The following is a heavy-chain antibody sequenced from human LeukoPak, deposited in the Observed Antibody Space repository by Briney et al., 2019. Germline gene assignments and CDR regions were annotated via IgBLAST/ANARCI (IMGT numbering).Heavy chain of an antibody. Sequence: PSETLSLTCAVYSGSFSGYYWSWIRQPPGKGLECIGEINHSGSTNYNPSLKSRVTISVDTSKNQFSLKLSSVTAADTAVYYCARGPFSSDTAMSYYFDYWGQGTLVTVSS. CDR3: ARGPFSSDTAMSYYFDY. J-gene: IGHJ4*02. V-gene: IGHV4-34*01. D-gene: IGHD5-18*01. CDR1: SGSFSGYY. CDR2: INHSGST.